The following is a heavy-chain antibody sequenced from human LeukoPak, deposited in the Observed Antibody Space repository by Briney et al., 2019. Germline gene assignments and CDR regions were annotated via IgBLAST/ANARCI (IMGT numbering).Heavy chain of an antibody. CDR1: GGTFSSYA. CDR2: ITPFNGNT. D-gene: IGHD2-8*01. J-gene: IGHJ3*02. CDR3: ARYSNGAFDI. V-gene: IGHV1-45*02. Sequence: ASVKVSCKASGGTFSSYAISWVRQAPGQGLEWMGWITPFNGNTNYAQKFQDRVTITRDRSMSTAYMELSSLRSEDTAMYYCARYSNGAFDIWGQGTMVTVSS.